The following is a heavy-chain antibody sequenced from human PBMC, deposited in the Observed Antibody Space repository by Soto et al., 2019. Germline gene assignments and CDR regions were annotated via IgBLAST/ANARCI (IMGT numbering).Heavy chain of an antibody. D-gene: IGHD3-3*01. CDR2: INHSGST. Sequence: PSETLSLTCAVYGESFSGYYWSWIRQPPGKGLEWIGEINHSGSTNYNPSLKSRVTISVDTSKNQFSLILRSVTAADTAVYYCAIYDFWSGYYLFDHWGQGTPVTVSS. CDR1: GESFSGYY. J-gene: IGHJ4*02. CDR3: AIYDFWSGYYLFDH. V-gene: IGHV4-34*01.